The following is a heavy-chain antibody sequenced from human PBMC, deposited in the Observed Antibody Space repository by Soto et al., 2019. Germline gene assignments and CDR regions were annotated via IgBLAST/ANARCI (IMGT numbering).Heavy chain of an antibody. CDR1: GYSFTSYW. CDR3: ATSSIAARKRYGAFDI. V-gene: IGHV5-51*01. J-gene: IGHJ3*02. D-gene: IGHD6-6*01. CDR2: IYPGDSDT. Sequence: PGESLKISCKGSGYSFTSYWIGWVRQMPGKGLEWMGIIYPGDSDTRYSPSFQGQVTISADKSISTAYLQWSSLKASDTAMYYCATSSIAARKRYGAFDIWGQGTMVTVSS.